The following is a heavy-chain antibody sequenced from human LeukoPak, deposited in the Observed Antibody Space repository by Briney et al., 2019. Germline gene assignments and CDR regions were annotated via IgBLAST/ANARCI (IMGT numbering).Heavy chain of an antibody. J-gene: IGHJ4*02. CDR3: ARRYGDYVGSFEY. Sequence: PGGSLRPSCAASRITFSSYTTNWVRQAPGKGLEWVSSISTSSSYIYYADSVKGRFTISRDNAKNSLYLQMNSLRAEDTAVYYCARRYGDYVGSFEYWGQGTLVTVSS. V-gene: IGHV3-21*01. CDR1: RITFSSYT. D-gene: IGHD4-17*01. CDR2: ISTSSSYI.